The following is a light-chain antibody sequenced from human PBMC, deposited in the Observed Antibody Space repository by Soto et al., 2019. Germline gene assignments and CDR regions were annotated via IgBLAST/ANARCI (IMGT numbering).Light chain of an antibody. CDR1: SSDVGGYNF. V-gene: IGLV2-14*03. J-gene: IGLJ1*01. CDR3: CSYASSTSYV. Sequence: QSVLTQPASVSGSPGQSITISCTGTSSDVGGYNFVTWYQQHPGEAPKLMIHDVSRRAPGVPNRFSGSKSGTTASLTISGLQAEDEADYYCCSYASSTSYVFGTGTKVTIL. CDR2: DVS.